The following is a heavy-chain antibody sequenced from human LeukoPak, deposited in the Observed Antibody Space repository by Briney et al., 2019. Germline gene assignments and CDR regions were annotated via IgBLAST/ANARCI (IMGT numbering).Heavy chain of an antibody. D-gene: IGHD6-6*01. CDR2: ISSSSSYI. V-gene: IGHV3-21*01. J-gene: IGHJ4*02. Sequence: GGSLRLSCAASGFTFSSYSMNWVRQAPGKGLEWVSSISSSSSYIYYADSVKGRFTISRDNAKNSLYLQMNSLRAEDTAVYYCARAVFSSSSNYDYWGQGTLVTVSS. CDR3: ARAVFSSSSNYDY. CDR1: GFTFSSYS.